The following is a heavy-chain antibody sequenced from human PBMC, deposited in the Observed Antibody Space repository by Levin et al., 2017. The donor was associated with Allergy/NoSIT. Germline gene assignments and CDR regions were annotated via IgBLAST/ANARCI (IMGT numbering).Heavy chain of an antibody. Sequence: SQTLSLTCTVSGGSIRSSSYYWGWIRQPPGKGLEWIGSIYYSGSTYYNPSLKSRVTISVDTSKNQFSLKLSSVTAADTAVYYCARRIGVAGIGDAFDIWGQGTMVTVSS. V-gene: IGHV4-39*01. J-gene: IGHJ3*02. CDR3: ARRIGVAGIGDAFDI. CDR2: IYYSGST. D-gene: IGHD6-19*01. CDR1: GGSIRSSSYY.